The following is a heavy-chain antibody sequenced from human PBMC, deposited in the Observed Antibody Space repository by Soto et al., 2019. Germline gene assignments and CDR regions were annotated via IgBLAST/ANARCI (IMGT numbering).Heavy chain of an antibody. V-gene: IGHV1-69*10. Sequence: SVKVSCKDSGGTLSSYAITWVRLAPGQGLEWMGGIIPIFNIPDYAQKFQGRVSITADKATSTAYMELSNLRPEDTAVYYCARSSGGVFGIIIEGSNWLAPWGQGSLVTVSS. D-gene: IGHD3-16*02. CDR2: IIPIFNIP. J-gene: IGHJ5*02. CDR1: GGTLSSYA. CDR3: ARSSGGVFGIIIEGSNWLAP.